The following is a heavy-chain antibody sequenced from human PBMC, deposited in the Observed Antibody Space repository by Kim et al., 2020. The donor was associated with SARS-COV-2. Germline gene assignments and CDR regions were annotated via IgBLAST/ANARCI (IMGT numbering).Heavy chain of an antibody. Sequence: GGSLRLSCAASGFTVSSNYMSWVRQAPGKGLEWVSVIYSGGSTYYADSVKGRFTISRDNSKNTLYLQMNSLRAEDTAVYYCARDPLGGGRTKHWYFDLWGRGTLVTVSS. D-gene: IGHD1-1*01. CDR3: ARDPLGGGRTKHWYFDL. J-gene: IGHJ2*01. CDR1: GFTVSSNY. V-gene: IGHV3-53*01. CDR2: IYSGGST.